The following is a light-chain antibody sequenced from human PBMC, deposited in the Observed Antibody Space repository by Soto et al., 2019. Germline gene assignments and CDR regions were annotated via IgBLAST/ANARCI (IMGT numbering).Light chain of an antibody. J-gene: IGLJ1*01. Sequence: QSVLTQPPSVSGAPGQRVTISCTGSSSNIGAGYDVHWYQQLPGTAPKLLIYGNSNRPSGVPDRFSGSKSGTSASLAITGLQAEDEADYYCQSYDSSVTLRVFGTGTKLNVL. CDR3: QSYDSSVTLRV. V-gene: IGLV1-40*01. CDR2: GNS. CDR1: SSNIGAGYD.